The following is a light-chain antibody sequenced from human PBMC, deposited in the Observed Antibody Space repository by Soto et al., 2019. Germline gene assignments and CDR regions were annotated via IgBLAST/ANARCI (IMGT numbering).Light chain of an antibody. CDR2: NDN. CDR3: AAWDDNVEGVV. Sequence: QSVLTQPPSLSEAPRQRVTISCSGSSSNIGNNAVNWYQQLPGKAPKLLIYNDNLLPSGVSDRFSGSKSGTSASLAISGLQSEDEADYYCAAWDDNVEGVVFGGGTKLTVL. CDR1: SSNIGNNA. V-gene: IGLV1-36*01. J-gene: IGLJ2*01.